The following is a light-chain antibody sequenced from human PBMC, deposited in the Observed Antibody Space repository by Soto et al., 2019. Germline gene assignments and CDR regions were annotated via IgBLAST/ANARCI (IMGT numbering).Light chain of an antibody. J-gene: IGKJ1*01. CDR2: KAS. CDR1: QGISSY. V-gene: IGKV1-8*01. CDR3: QQYKSFWT. Sequence: AIRMTQSPSSLSASTGDRVTITCRASQGISSYLAWYQQKPGKAPNLLIYKASSLETGVPSRFSGSRSGTEFTLTISSLQPDDFASYHCQQYKSFWTFGLGTKVDIK.